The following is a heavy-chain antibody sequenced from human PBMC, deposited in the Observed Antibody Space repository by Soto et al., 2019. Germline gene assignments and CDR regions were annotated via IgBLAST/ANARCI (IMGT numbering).Heavy chain of an antibody. Sequence: PSETLSLTCTVSGGSISSGGYYWSWIRQHPGKGLEWIGYIYYSGSTYYNPSLKSRVTISVDTSKNQFSLKLSSVTAADTAVYYCASGAPTIWGFDPWGQGXLVTVSS. J-gene: IGHJ5*02. D-gene: IGHD7-27*01. CDR2: IYYSGST. CDR3: ASGAPTIWGFDP. V-gene: IGHV4-31*03. CDR1: GGSISSGGYY.